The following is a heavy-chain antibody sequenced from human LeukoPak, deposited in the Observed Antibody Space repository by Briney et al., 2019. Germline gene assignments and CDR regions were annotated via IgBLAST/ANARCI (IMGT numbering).Heavy chain of an antibody. CDR2: IYYSGST. CDR3: ARGRDGYGNNDY. CDR1: DGSITNYY. J-gene: IGHJ4*02. Sequence: SETLSLTCTVSDGSITNYYWSWIRQPPGKGLEWIGYIYYSGSTNYNPSLKSRVTISVDTSKNQFSLKLSSVTAADTAVYYCARGRDGYGNNDYWGQGTLVTVSS. D-gene: IGHD5-24*01. V-gene: IGHV4-59*01.